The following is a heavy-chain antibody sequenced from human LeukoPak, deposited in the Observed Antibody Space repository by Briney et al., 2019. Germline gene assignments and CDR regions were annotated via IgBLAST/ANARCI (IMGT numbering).Heavy chain of an antibody. CDR2: ISGSGGST. CDR3: AKDLAVAVDYYYYGMGV. J-gene: IGHJ6*02. D-gene: IGHD6-19*01. V-gene: IGHV3-23*01. CDR1: GFTFSSYA. Sequence: GGSLRLSCAASGFTFSSYAMSWVRQAPGKGLEWVSAISGSGGSTYYADSVKGRFTISRDNSKNTLYLQMNSLRAEDTAVYYCAKDLAVAVDYYYYGMGVWGQGTTVTVSS.